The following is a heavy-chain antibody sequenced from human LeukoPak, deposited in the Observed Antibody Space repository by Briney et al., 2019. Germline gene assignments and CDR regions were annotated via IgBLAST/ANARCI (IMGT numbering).Heavy chain of an antibody. CDR2: ISYDESNK. CDR1: GFTFSSYA. J-gene: IGHJ6*04. V-gene: IGHV3-30*04. Sequence: GGSLRLSCAASGFTFSSYAMHWVRQAPGKGLEWVAVISYDESNKNYADSVKGRFTISRDNAKNSLYLQMNSLRAEDTAVYYCAELGITMIGGVWGKGTTVTISS. D-gene: IGHD3-10*02. CDR3: AELGITMIGGV.